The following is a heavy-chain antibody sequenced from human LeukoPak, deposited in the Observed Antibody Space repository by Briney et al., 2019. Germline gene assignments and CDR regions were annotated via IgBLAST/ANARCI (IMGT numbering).Heavy chain of an antibody. V-gene: IGHV4-38-2*02. CDR3: ARERYVDTVPPAFDI. Sequence: SETLSLTCTVSGGSISSYYWSWIRQPPGKGLEWIGSIYHSGSTYYNPSLKSRVTISVDTSKNQFSLKLSSVTAADTAVYYCARERYVDTVPPAFDIWGQGTMVTVSS. D-gene: IGHD5-18*01. J-gene: IGHJ3*02. CDR1: GGSISSYY. CDR2: IYHSGST.